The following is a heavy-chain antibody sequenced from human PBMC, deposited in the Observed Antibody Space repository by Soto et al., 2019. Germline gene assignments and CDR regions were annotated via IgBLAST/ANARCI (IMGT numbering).Heavy chain of an antibody. CDR3: TTVPDGDSSCYSDY. J-gene: IGHJ4*02. V-gene: IGHV3-15*07. Sequence: EVQLVESGGGLVKPGGSLRLSCAASGFTFSNAWMNWVRQAPGKGLEWVGRIKRKTDGGTTDYAAPVKGRFNIARDHSKKELYLKMNSLKTEDTAVYYCTTVPDGDSSCYSDYWGQGTLVTVSS. D-gene: IGHD3-22*01. CDR1: GFTFSNAW. CDR2: IKRKTDGGTT.